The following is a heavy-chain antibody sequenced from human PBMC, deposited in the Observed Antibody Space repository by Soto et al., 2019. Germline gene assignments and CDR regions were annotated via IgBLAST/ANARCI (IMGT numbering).Heavy chain of an antibody. CDR1: GFTFSSYE. CDR2: ISSSGSTI. J-gene: IGHJ5*02. CDR3: ARELADCSSTSCHNWFDP. D-gene: IGHD2-2*01. V-gene: IGHV3-48*03. Sequence: EVQLVESGGGLVQPGGSLRLSCAASGFTFSSYEMNWVRQAPGKGLEWVSYISSSGSTIYYADSVKGRFTISRDNAKNSLYLQMNSLRAEDTAVYYCARELADCSSTSCHNWFDPWGQGTLVTVSS.